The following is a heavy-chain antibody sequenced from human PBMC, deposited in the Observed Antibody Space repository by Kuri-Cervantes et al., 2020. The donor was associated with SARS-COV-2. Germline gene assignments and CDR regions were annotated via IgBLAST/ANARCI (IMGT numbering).Heavy chain of an antibody. J-gene: IGHJ5*02. Sequence: ASVKVSCKASGYTFTSYDINWVRQATGQGLEWMGWMNPNSGNTGYAQKFQGRITITRNNSISTAYMELSSLRAEDTAVYYCARSISRTNFGVGDCFDTWGQGTLVTVSS. CDR2: MNPNSGNT. CDR1: GYTFTSYD. CDR3: ARSISRTNFGVGDCFDT. D-gene: IGHD3-3*01. V-gene: IGHV1-8*01.